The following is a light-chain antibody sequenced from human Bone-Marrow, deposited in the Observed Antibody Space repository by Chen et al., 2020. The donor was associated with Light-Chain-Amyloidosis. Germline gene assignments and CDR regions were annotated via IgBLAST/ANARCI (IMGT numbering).Light chain of an antibody. Sequence: QSALTQPASVSGSPGQSLTISCTGTSGDVGTSNYVSWYQQHPGKAPKVMIYAVSNRPSGVSNRFSGTESGNTASLTISGLQAEDEADYYCSSCTSSSSYVFGPGTKVTVL. J-gene: IGLJ1*01. CDR2: AVS. CDR1: SGDVGTSNY. V-gene: IGLV2-14*01. CDR3: SSCTSSSSYV.